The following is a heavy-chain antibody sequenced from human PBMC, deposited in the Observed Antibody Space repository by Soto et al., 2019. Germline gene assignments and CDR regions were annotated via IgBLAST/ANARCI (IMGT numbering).Heavy chain of an antibody. J-gene: IGHJ6*03. Sequence: QVQLQESGPGLVKPSGTLSLTCAVSSGSISSSNWWSWVRQPPGKGLEWIGEIYHSGSTNYNPSLTSRVTIAADKPKNQCSLTLSSVTAADTAVYYCAMAWIAVAGTGGSLRTYYYMDVWGKGTTVTVSS. CDR1: SGSISSSNW. D-gene: IGHD6-19*01. V-gene: IGHV4-4*02. CDR2: IYHSGST. CDR3: AMAWIAVAGTGGSLRTYYYMDV.